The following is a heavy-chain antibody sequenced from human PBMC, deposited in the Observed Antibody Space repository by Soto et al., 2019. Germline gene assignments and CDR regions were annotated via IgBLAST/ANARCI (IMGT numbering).Heavy chain of an antibody. CDR3: AREAGVRYPFDP. D-gene: IGHD3-9*01. CDR1: GGSIISYY. CDR2: IYYSGST. V-gene: IGHV4-59*01. Sequence: SETLSLTCTVSGGSIISYYWSWIRQPPGKGLEWIGYIYYSGSTNYNPALKSRVTISVDTSKNQFSLRLSSVSAANTAMYYCAREAGVRYPFDPWRQGTLVTVS. J-gene: IGHJ5*02.